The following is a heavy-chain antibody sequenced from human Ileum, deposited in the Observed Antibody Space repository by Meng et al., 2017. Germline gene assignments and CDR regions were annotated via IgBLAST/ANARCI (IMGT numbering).Heavy chain of an antibody. CDR3: ARGWAATGFDY. Sequence: VQLQQSGPGLVKPSQTLSLTFAISGDSVSNGGWNWIRPSPSRSLEWLGRTYYNSKWYNDYATSLKSRMNIKPDTSKNQFSLQLNSVTPEDTAVYYCARGWAATGFDYWGQGSLVTVSS. V-gene: IGHV6-1*01. D-gene: IGHD6-13*01. CDR2: TYYNSKWYN. J-gene: IGHJ4*02. CDR1: GDSVSNGG.